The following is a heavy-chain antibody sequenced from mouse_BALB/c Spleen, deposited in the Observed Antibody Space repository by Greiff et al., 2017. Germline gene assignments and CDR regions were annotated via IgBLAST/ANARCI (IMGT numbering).Heavy chain of an antibody. CDR1: GFTFSSYG. D-gene: IGHD1-1*01. V-gene: IGHV5-6*01. Sequence: DVHLVESGGDLVKPGGSLKLSCAASGFTFSSYGMSWVRQTPDKRLEWVATISSGGSYTYYPDSVKGRFTISRDNAKNTLYLQMSSLKSEDTAMYYCARNPDNYYGSSYDYAMDYWGQGTSVTVSS. CDR2: ISSGGSYT. J-gene: IGHJ4*01. CDR3: ARNPDNYYGSSYDYAMDY.